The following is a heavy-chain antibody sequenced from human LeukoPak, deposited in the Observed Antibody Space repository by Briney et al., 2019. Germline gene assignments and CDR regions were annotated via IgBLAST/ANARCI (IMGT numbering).Heavy chain of an antibody. CDR1: GFTFSSYD. Sequence: GGSLRLSCAASGFTFSSYDMNWVRQAPGKGLEWVSYISSSGSTTHYADSVKGRFTISRDNAKKSLYLQMNSLRAEDTAVYYCARDNYDSSGYYFDWGQGTLVTVSS. CDR2: ISSSGSTT. J-gene: IGHJ4*02. D-gene: IGHD3-22*01. V-gene: IGHV3-48*03. CDR3: ARDNYDSSGYYFD.